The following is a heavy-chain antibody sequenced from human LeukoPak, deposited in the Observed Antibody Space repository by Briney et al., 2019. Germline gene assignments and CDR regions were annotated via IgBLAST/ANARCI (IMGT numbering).Heavy chain of an antibody. Sequence: ASVKVSCKASGYTFTTYYMQWVRQAPGQGLEWMGVIDPGNGRTSYAQKFQGRVTMTRDTSTRTVYMELSSLKSEDTAVYYCASTNPYNWNDLYYFDYWGQGTLVTVSS. CDR1: GYTFTTYY. V-gene: IGHV1-46*01. CDR3: ASTNPYNWNDLYYFDY. J-gene: IGHJ4*02. CDR2: IDPGNGRT. D-gene: IGHD1-20*01.